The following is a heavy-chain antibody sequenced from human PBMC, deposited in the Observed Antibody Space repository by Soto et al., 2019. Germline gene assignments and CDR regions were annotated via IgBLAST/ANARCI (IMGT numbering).Heavy chain of an antibody. CDR2: IKSKTDGGTT. CDR3: TTSGGYVDYYYGMDV. CDR1: GFTFSNAW. J-gene: IGHJ6*02. V-gene: IGHV3-15*07. D-gene: IGHD3-10*01. Sequence: GGSLRLSCAASGFTFSNAWMNWVRQAPGKGLEWVGRIKSKTDGGTTDYAAPVKGRFTISRDGSKNTLYLQMNSLKTEDTAVYYCTTSGGYVDYYYGMDVWGQGTTVTVSS.